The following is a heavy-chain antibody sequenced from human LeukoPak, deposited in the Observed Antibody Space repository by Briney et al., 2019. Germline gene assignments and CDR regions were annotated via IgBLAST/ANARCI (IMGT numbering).Heavy chain of an antibody. CDR2: IYPGDSDT. CDR3: ARPRGYNYGSLDY. CDR1: GYSFTSYW. J-gene: IGHJ4*02. Sequence: GESLKISCKGSGYSFTSYWIAWVRQMPGKGLEWMGIIYPGDSDTRYSPSFQGQVTISADRSISTVYLQWSSLKASDTAVYYCARPRGYNYGSLDYWGQRTLVTVSS. D-gene: IGHD5-18*01. V-gene: IGHV5-51*01.